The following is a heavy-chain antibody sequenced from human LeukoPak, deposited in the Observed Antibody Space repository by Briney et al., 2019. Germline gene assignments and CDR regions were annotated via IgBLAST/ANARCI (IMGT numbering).Heavy chain of an antibody. CDR2: ISSSGSTI. CDR1: GFIFSDYY. V-gene: IGHV3-11*01. J-gene: IGHJ6*04. CDR3: ARAPAIYYYGSGSYLDV. D-gene: IGHD3-10*01. Sequence: GGSLRLSCAASGFIFSDYYMSWIRPAPGKGLEWVSYISSSGSTIYYADSVKGRFTISRDNAKNSLYLQMNSLRAEDTAVYYCARAPAIYYYGSGSYLDVWGKGTTVTISS.